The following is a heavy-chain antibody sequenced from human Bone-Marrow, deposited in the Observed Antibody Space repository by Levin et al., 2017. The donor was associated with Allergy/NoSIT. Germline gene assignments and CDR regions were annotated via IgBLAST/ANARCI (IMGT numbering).Heavy chain of an antibody. CDR2: INGDGSTI. J-gene: IGHJ4*02. Sequence: PGGSLRLSCAASGFTFSSYWMHWVRQAPGEGLVWVSRINGDGSTINYADSVKGRFTISRDNAKNTLYLQMNSLRAEDTAVYYCVRRGYSGSGYYFDYWGQGTLVTVSS. CDR3: VRRGYSGSGYYFDY. CDR1: GFTFSSYW. D-gene: IGHD6-13*01. V-gene: IGHV3-74*01.